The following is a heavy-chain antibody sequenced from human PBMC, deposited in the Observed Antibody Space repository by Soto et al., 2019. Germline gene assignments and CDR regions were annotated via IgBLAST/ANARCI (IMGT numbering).Heavy chain of an antibody. CDR1: GFTFTNSA. CDR2: IVVGSGRT. V-gene: IGHV1-58*02. J-gene: IGHJ4*02. CDR3: AAVQGGGTTFHF. D-gene: IGHD1-7*01. Sequence: QMQLAQSGPEVKKPGTSVKVSCKASGFTFTNSAIQWVRQARGQRLEWIGWIVVGSGRTDYAQKCQERLTIPREMSATTAYMELSSLRLEDTAVYYCAAVQGGGTTFHFWGQGTLVTVSS.